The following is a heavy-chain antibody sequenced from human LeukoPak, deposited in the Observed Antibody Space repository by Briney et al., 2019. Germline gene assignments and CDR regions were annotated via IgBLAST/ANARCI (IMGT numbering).Heavy chain of an antibody. D-gene: IGHD6-19*01. Sequence: SETLSLTCTVSGGSISSSSYYWGWTRQPPGKGLEWIGSIYYSGSTYYNPSLKSRVTISVDTSKNQFSLKLSSVTAADTAVYYCARHSSGWWYFDYWGQGTLVTVSS. CDR3: ARHSSGWWYFDY. J-gene: IGHJ4*02. CDR2: IYYSGST. V-gene: IGHV4-39*01. CDR1: GGSISSSSYY.